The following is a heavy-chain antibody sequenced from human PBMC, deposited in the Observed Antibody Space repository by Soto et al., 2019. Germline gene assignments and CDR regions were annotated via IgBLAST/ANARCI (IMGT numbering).Heavy chain of an antibody. CDR2: IMPIFRTP. CDR1: GGTFRNSA. J-gene: IGHJ6*02. V-gene: IGHV1-69*12. D-gene: IGHD1-1*01. CDR3: ARDNDRPQLGGNYYYILDV. Sequence: QVQLEQSGAEVKKPGSSVKVSCKASGGTFRNSAISWVRQAPGQALEWMGGIMPIFRTPDYAHKFQGRVTINADESTSTAYMELSGLRSDDTAVYYCARDNDRPQLGGNYYYILDVWGHGTTGTVSS.